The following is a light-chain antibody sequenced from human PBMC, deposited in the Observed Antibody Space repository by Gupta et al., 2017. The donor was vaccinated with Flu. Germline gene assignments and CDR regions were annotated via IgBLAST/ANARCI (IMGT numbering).Light chain of an antibody. CDR2: GSS. CDR1: SSNNGGGYD. Sequence: VPISCTGGSSNNGGGYDVHLYQQLPGRAPQVLIYGSSNRPSGVPDRFFGSQSGISASLAITGLQAEDEAYYYCQSYDTSLSGWVFGGGTKVTAL. CDR3: QSYDTSLSGWV. V-gene: IGLV1-40*01. J-gene: IGLJ3*02.